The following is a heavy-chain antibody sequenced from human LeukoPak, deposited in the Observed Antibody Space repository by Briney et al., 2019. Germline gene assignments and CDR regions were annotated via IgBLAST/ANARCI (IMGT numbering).Heavy chain of an antibody. V-gene: IGHV4-34*01. CDR3: ARGYYYDSSGRSYFDY. CDR2: INHSGST. D-gene: IGHD3-22*01. CDR1: GGSFSGYY. Sequence: SETLSLTCAVYGGSFSGYYWSWIRQPPGKGLEWIGEINHSGSTNYNPSLKSRVTISVDTSKNQFSLKLSSATAADTAVYYCARGYYYDSSGRSYFDYWGQGTLVTVSS. J-gene: IGHJ4*02.